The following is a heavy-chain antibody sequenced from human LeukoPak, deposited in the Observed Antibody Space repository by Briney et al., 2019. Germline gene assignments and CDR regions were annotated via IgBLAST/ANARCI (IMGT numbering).Heavy chain of an antibody. CDR3: ARDLSGITGYTYGRGIDY. CDR2: IKKDGSEK. J-gene: IGHJ4*02. D-gene: IGHD5-18*01. Sequence: GGSLRLSCAASGFTFSSYWMSRVRQAPGKGLEWVANIKKDGSEKYYVDSVKGRFTISRDNAKTSLYLQMNSLRAEDTAVYYCARDLSGITGYTYGRGIDYWGQGTLVTVSS. CDR1: GFTFSSYW. V-gene: IGHV3-7*01.